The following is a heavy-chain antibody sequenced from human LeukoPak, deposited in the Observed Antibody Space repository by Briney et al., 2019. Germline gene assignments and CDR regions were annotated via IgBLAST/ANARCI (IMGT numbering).Heavy chain of an antibody. V-gene: IGHV4-34*01. D-gene: IGHD6-19*01. CDR1: GGSFSGYY. Sequence: PSETLSLACAVYGGSFSGYYWSWIRQPPGKGLEWIGEINHSGSTNYNPSLKSRVTISVDTSKNQFSLKLSSVTAADTAVYYCATSSSEWLVAGDAFDIWGQGTMVTVSS. CDR3: ATSSSEWLVAGDAFDI. CDR2: INHSGST. J-gene: IGHJ3*02.